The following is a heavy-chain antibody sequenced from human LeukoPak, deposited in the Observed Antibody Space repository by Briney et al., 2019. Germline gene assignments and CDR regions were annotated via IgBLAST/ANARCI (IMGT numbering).Heavy chain of an antibody. CDR2: ISAYNGNT. J-gene: IGHJ6*02. Sequence: ASVKVSCKASGYTFTSYGISWVRQAPGQGLEWMGWISAYNGNTNYAQKLQGRVTMTTDPSTSTAYIELRSLRSDDTAVYYCARSPYYDFWSYYYYYGMDVWGQGTTVTVSS. D-gene: IGHD3-3*01. V-gene: IGHV1-18*01. CDR1: GYTFTSYG. CDR3: ARSPYYDFWSYYYYYGMDV.